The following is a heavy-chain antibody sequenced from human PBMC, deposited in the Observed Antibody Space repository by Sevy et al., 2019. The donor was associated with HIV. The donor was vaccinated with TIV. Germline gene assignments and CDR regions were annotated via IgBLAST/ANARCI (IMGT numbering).Heavy chain of an antibody. Sequence: ASVKVSCKASGYTFINYYIHWVRQAPGQGLEWMGLINPSGGSTSSAQKFQGRVTMTRDTSTNTVYMELSSLRSEGTAGYYCARVYYFDYSGPGFWGQGTLVTVSS. CDR1: GYTFINYY. CDR3: ARVYYFDYSGPGF. D-gene: IGHD3-22*01. J-gene: IGHJ4*02. CDR2: INPSGGST. V-gene: IGHV1-46*01.